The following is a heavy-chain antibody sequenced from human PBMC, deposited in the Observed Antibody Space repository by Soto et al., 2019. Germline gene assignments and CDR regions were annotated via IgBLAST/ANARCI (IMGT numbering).Heavy chain of an antibody. CDR1: GFIFSSYG. D-gene: IGHD3-16*01. V-gene: IGHV3-23*01. CDR2: VSGSGGNT. CDR3: TKDSHWGNITITHDH. J-gene: IGHJ4*02. Sequence: SLRLSCAASGFIFSSYGMTWLRQAPGKGLEWVSAVSGSGGNTYYADSVKGRFTISRDNSKNTVYLQMNSLTDDDTAVYYCTKDSHWGNITITHDHWGEATQVTVPS.